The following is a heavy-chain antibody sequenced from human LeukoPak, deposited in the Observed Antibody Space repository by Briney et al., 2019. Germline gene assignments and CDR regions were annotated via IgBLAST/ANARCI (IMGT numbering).Heavy chain of an antibody. Sequence: GGSLRLSCAAAGITFSSYALSWVRQAPGKGLEWVSAISGSGGSTYYADSVKGRFTISRDNSKNTLYLQMNSLRAEDTAVFYCAKRSSYFDYWGQGTLVTVSS. CDR3: AKRSSYFDY. J-gene: IGHJ4*02. CDR1: GITFSSYA. D-gene: IGHD1-26*01. V-gene: IGHV3-23*01. CDR2: ISGSGGST.